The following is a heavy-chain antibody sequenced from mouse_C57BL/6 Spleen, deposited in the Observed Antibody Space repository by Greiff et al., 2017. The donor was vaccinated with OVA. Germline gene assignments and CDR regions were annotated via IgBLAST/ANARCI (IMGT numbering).Heavy chain of an antibody. CDR2: IYPSDSYT. Sequence: QVQLQQPGAELVRPGTSVKLSCKASGYTFTSYWMHWVKQRPGQGLEWIGVIYPSDSYTNYNHKFKGKATLTVDTSSSTAYMQLSSLTSEDAAVYYCARGGGSSLYDMDYWGQGTSVTVSS. J-gene: IGHJ4*01. CDR3: ARGGGSSLYDMDY. V-gene: IGHV1-59*01. D-gene: IGHD1-1*01. CDR1: GYTFTSYW.